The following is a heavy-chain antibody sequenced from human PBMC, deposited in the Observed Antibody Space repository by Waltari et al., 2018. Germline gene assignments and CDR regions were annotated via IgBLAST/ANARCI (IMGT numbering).Heavy chain of an antibody. CDR3: ARALGGYASDY. CDR2: IYSGGST. CDR1: GFTVSSNY. Sequence: EVQLVESGGGLIQPGGSLRLSCAASGFTVSSNYMSWVRQAPGKGLEWVSVIYSGGSTYYANSVKGRFTIARDNSKNTLYLQRNSLRGEDTAVYYCARALGGYASDYWGQGTLVTVSS. D-gene: IGHD5-12*01. V-gene: IGHV3-53*01. J-gene: IGHJ4*02.